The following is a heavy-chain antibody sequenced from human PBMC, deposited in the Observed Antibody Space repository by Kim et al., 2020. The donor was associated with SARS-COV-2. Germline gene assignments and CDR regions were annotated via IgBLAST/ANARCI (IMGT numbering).Heavy chain of an antibody. CDR1: GFTFSDAW. D-gene: IGHD3-22*01. CDR3: ATDYLPYYGISVYYFVH. Sequence: GGSLRLSCAASGFTFSDAWMSWVRQAPGKGLEWVGRVKSKADGETTDYSAPVKCRFTISRDESDNTVYLQMNSLKTEDPAVYYCATDYLPYYGISVYYFVHWGQGTLVTVSS. J-gene: IGHJ4*02. V-gene: IGHV3-15*01. CDR2: VKSKADGETT.